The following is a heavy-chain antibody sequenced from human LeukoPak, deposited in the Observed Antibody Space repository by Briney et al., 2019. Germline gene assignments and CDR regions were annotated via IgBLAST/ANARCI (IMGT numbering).Heavy chain of an antibody. CDR2: ISSSGSTI. V-gene: IGHV3-11*01. D-gene: IGHD2-2*01. Sequence: GGSLRLSCAASGFTFSDYYMSWIRQAPGKGLEWVSYISSSGSTIYYADSVKGRFTISRDNAKNSLYLQMNSLRAEDTAVYYCAREPFLDCSSTSCYGGGFDYWGQGTLVTVSS. CDR3: AREPFLDCSSTSCYGGGFDY. J-gene: IGHJ4*02. CDR1: GFTFSDYY.